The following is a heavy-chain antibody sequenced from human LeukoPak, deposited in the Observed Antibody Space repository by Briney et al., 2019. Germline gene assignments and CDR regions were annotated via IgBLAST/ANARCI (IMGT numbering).Heavy chain of an antibody. J-gene: IGHJ4*02. CDR1: GFTFSSYA. CDR2: ISGSGGST. Sequence: AGGSLRLSCAASGFTFSSYAMHWVRQAPGKGLEWVSAISGSGGSTYYADSVKGRFTISRDNSKNTLYLQMNSLRAEDTAVYYCARGVSVYCSSTSCYLAFDYWGQGTLVTVSS. D-gene: IGHD2-2*01. CDR3: ARGVSVYCSSTSCYLAFDY. V-gene: IGHV3-23*01.